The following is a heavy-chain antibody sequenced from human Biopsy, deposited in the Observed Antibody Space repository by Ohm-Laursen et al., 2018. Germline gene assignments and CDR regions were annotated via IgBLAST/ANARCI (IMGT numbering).Heavy chain of an antibody. CDR1: GFHFSDYY. V-gene: IGHV3-11*01. D-gene: IGHD5-24*01. J-gene: IGHJ3*02. CDR2: IASSGGTT. Sequence: SLRLSCAASGFHFSDYYMSWIRQAPGKGLEWISYIASSGGTTYYVDSVKGRFTISRDNAEKSLYLQMNSLRAEDTAVYYCARETRDDDHGAFDIWGQGTMVTVSS. CDR3: ARETRDDDHGAFDI.